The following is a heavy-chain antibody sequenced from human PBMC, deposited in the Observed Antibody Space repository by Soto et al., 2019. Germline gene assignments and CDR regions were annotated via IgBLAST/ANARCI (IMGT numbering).Heavy chain of an antibody. V-gene: IGHV1-3*01. Sequence: ASVKVSCKASGYTFTNYAMHWVRLAPGHRLEWMGWINGGDGNTNYSQKFQGRVTITRDRSASTADMELSRLRYEDTAVYYCASSYSSSSKSIFFDPWGQGTQVTVSS. CDR2: INGGDGNT. D-gene: IGHD6-6*01. CDR3: ASSYSSSSKSIFFDP. J-gene: IGHJ5*02. CDR1: GYTFTNYA.